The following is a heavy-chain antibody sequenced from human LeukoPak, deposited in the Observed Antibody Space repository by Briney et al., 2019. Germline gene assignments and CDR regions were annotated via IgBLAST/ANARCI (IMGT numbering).Heavy chain of an antibody. D-gene: IGHD3-3*01. CDR3: ARDAPSITIFGVVRFLGY. J-gene: IGHJ4*02. CDR1: GGSISSGGYY. CDR2: IYHSGST. V-gene: IGHV4-30-2*01. Sequence: SETLSLTCTVSGGSISSGGYYRSWIRQPPGKGLEWIGYIYHSGSTYYNPSLKSRVTISVDRSKNQFSLKLSSVTAADTAVYYCARDAPSITIFGVVRFLGYWGQGTLVTVSS.